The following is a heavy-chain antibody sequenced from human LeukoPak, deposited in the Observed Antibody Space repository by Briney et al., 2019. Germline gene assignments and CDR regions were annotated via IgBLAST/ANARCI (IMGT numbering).Heavy chain of an antibody. CDR2: ISSSSSYI. J-gene: IGHJ4*02. CDR3: ARDGSPYSGSYYGY. CDR1: GFTFSSYS. Sequence: GGSLRLSCAASGFTFSSYSMNWVRQAPGKGLEWASSISSSSSYIYYADSVKGRFTISRDNAKNSLYLQMNSLRAEDTAVYYCARDGSPYSGSYYGYWGQGTLVTVSS. V-gene: IGHV3-21*01. D-gene: IGHD1-26*01.